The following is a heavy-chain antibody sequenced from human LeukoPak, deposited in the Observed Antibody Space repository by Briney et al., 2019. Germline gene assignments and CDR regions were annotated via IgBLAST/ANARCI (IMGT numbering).Heavy chain of an antibody. V-gene: IGHV1-46*03. CDR1: GYTFTSYY. Sequence: ASVKVSCKASGYTFTSYYMHWVRQAPGQGLEWMGIINPSGGSTSYAQKFQGRVTMTRDTSTSTVYMELSSLRSEDTAVYYCASRRYCYDSSGFDGFDYWGQGTLGTVS. CDR2: INPSGGST. J-gene: IGHJ4*02. CDR3: ASRRYCYDSSGFDGFDY. D-gene: IGHD3-22*01.